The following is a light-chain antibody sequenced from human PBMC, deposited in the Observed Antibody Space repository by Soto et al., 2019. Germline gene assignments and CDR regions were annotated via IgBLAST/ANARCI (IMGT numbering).Light chain of an antibody. CDR3: SSYAGTHIV. V-gene: IGLV2-8*01. Sequence: QSALTQPPSASGSPGQSVTISCTGTISDVGGYNYVSWYQQHPGKAPKLIIYDVTQRPSGVPDRFSGSKSGNTASLTVSGLQAEDEADYYCSSYAGTHIVFGTGTKLTVL. CDR1: ISDVGGYNY. J-gene: IGLJ1*01. CDR2: DVT.